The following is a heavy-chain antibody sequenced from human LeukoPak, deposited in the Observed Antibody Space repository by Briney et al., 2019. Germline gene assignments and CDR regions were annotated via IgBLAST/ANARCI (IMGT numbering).Heavy chain of an antibody. J-gene: IGHJ5*02. CDR2: ISSSGSTI. D-gene: IGHD3-10*01. Sequence: GGSLRLSCAASGFTFSDYYMSWIRQAPGKGLEWVSYISSSGSTIYYADSVKGRFTISRDNAKNSLYLQMNSLRAEDTAVYYCASRGSGSYQRLRWFDPWGQGTLVTVSS. CDR1: GFTFSDYY. CDR3: ASRGSGSYQRLRWFDP. V-gene: IGHV3-11*01.